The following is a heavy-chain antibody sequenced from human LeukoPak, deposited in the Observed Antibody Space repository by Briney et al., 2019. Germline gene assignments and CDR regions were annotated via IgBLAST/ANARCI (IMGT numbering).Heavy chain of an antibody. CDR3: AVENYYDSSGYSKAFDY. J-gene: IGHJ4*02. CDR1: GYTFTVKC. V-gene: IGHV1-2*02. Sequence: ASVKVSCKTSGYTFTVKCLHWLRQAPGQGLEGMGGIEPNSGGAVYGQNFRGRVTVTRDTSVSTAYMELSRLRSDDTAVYYCAVENYYDSSGYSKAFDYWGQGTLVTVSS. D-gene: IGHD3-22*01. CDR2: IEPNSGGA.